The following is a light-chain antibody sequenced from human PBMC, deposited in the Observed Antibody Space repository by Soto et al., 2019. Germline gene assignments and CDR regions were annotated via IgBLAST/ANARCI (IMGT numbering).Light chain of an antibody. V-gene: IGKV1-12*01. CDR2: AAS. CDR1: QSISSW. J-gene: IGKJ1*01. CDR3: QQANSFPRT. Sequence: GNRVPIPCRASQSISSWLAWYQQKPGKAPKLLIYAASSLQSGVPSRFSGSGSGTDFTLTISSLQPEDFATYYCQQANSFPRTFGQGTKVDIK.